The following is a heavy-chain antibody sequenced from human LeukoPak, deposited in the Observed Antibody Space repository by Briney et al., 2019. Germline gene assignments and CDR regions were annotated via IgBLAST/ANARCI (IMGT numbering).Heavy chain of an antibody. Sequence: ASAKVSCKASGYTFTGYYMHWVRQAPGQGLEWMGRINPNSGGTNYAQKFQGRVTMTRDTSISTAYMELSRLRSDDTAVYYCARDEYYDFWSGYYTGGWFDPWGQGTLVTVSS. CDR3: ARDEYYDFWSGYYTGGWFDP. CDR1: GYTFTGYY. J-gene: IGHJ5*02. CDR2: INPNSGGT. V-gene: IGHV1-2*06. D-gene: IGHD3-3*01.